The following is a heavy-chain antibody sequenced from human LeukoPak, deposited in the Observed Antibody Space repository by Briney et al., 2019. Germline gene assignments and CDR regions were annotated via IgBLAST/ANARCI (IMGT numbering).Heavy chain of an antibody. J-gene: IGHJ4*02. CDR1: GYTFTSYG. Sequence: VASVKVSCKASGYTFTSYGISWVRQAPGQGLEWMGWISAYNGNTNYAQKLQGRVTMTTDTSTSTAYMELRSLRSDDTAAYYCARDREVWLRPRRRYYFHYWGQGTLVTVSS. D-gene: IGHD5-12*01. V-gene: IGHV1-18*01. CDR2: ISAYNGNT. CDR3: ARDREVWLRPRRRYYFHY.